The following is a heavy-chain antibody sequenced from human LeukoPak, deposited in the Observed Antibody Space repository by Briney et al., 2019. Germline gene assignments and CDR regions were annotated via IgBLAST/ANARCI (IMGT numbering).Heavy chain of an antibody. V-gene: IGHV1-8*02. D-gene: IGHD3-22*01. CDR2: MSPNSGQT. CDR1: GYSFTNYE. CDR3: ARARGYDSSGYLSYYYYMDV. J-gene: IGHJ6*03. Sequence: ASVKVSCKASGYSFTNYEINWVRQATGQGLEWMGWMSPNSGQTGYAQKFQGRVTMTRDTSISTAYMELSSLRYEDTAVYYCARARGYDSSGYLSYYYYMDVWDKGTTVIVSS.